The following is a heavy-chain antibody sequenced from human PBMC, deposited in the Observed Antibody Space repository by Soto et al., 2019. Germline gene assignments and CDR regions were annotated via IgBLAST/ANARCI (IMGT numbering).Heavy chain of an antibody. J-gene: IGHJ3*02. CDR2: IYYSGST. CDR3: ARDGTPIVVVAATDAFDI. Sequence: RSLTCTVSGGSISSGDYYWSWIRQPPGKGLEWIGYIYYSGSTYYNPSPKSRVTISVDTSKNQFSLKLSSVTAADTAVYYCARDGTPIVVVAATDAFDIWGQGTMVTVSS. V-gene: IGHV4-30-4*01. D-gene: IGHD2-15*01. CDR1: GGSISSGDYY.